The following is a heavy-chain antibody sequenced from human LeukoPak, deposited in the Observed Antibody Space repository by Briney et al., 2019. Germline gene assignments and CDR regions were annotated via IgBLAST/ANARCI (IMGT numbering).Heavy chain of an antibody. CDR2: INTDGSST. D-gene: IGHD3-10*01. CDR3: AKEAGYYGSGDYYMDV. V-gene: IGHV3-74*01. J-gene: IGHJ6*03. Sequence: GGSLRLSCAASGFTFSSYWMHWVRQAPGKGLVWVSRINTDGSSTSYADSVKGRFTISRDNAKNTLYLQMNSLRAEDTAVYYCAKEAGYYGSGDYYMDVWGKGTTVTVSS. CDR1: GFTFSSYW.